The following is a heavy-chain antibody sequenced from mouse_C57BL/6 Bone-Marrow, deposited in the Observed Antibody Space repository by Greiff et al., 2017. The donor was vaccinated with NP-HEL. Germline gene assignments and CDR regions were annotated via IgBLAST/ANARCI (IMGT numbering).Heavy chain of an antibody. V-gene: IGHV1-78*01. J-gene: IGHJ3*01. Sequence: QVQLQQSDAELVKPGASVKISCKVSGYTFTDHTIHWMKQRPEQGLEWIGYIYPRDGSTKYNEKFKGKATLTADKSSSPAYMQRNSLTSEDSAVNFCAIWGDYDDWFAYWGQGTLVTVSA. CDR2: IYPRDGST. CDR3: AIWGDYDDWFAY. D-gene: IGHD2-4*01. CDR1: GYTFTDHT.